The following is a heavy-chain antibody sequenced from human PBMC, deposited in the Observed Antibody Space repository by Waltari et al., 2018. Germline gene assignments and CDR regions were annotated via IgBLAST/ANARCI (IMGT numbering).Heavy chain of an antibody. CDR3: AGGVCSSTSGYYYFYYYMDV. D-gene: IGHD2-2*01. CDR1: GGSISSDY. CDR2: IDYSGST. V-gene: IGHV4-59*01. Sequence: QVPLQESGPGLVKPSETLSLTGTVSGGSISSDYCSWIRQPPGKGLEWIGYIDYSGSTNYNPSLKTRVTIAVVTSKNQFSRKLSSVTAADTAVDYCAGGVCSSTSGYYYFYYYMDVWGKGTTVTIAS. J-gene: IGHJ6*03.